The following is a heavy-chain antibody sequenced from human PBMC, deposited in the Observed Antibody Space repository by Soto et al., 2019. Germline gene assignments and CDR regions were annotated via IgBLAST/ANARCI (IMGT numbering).Heavy chain of an antibody. V-gene: IGHV1-69*06. CDR3: ASRSLNDSSGYRPYGMDV. D-gene: IGHD3-22*01. CDR1: GGTFSSYA. J-gene: IGHJ6*02. CDR2: IIPIFGTA. Sequence: GASVKVSCKASGGTFSSYAISWVRQAPGQGXEWMGGIIPIFGTANYAQKFQGRVTITADKSTSTAYMELSSLRSEDTAVYYCASRSLNDSSGYRPYGMDVWGQGTTVTVSS.